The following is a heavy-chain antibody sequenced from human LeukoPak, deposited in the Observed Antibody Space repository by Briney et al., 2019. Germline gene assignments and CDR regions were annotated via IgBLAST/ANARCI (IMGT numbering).Heavy chain of an antibody. Sequence: GGSLRLSCTASGFTFGDYAMSWFRQAPGKGLEWVGFIRSKAYGGTTEYAASVKGRFTISRDDSKSIAYLQMNSLKTEDTAVYYCTRSSGERYFDWLLHHFDYWGQGTLVTVSS. D-gene: IGHD3-9*01. CDR2: IRSKAYGGTT. V-gene: IGHV3-49*03. J-gene: IGHJ4*02. CDR3: TRSSGERYFDWLLHHFDY. CDR1: GFTFGDYA.